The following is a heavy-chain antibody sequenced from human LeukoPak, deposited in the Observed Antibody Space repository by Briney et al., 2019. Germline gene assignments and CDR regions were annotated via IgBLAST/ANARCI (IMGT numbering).Heavy chain of an antibody. V-gene: IGHV3-21*01. D-gene: IGHD3-10*01. J-gene: IGHJ4*02. CDR2: ISSSSSYI. CDR1: GFTFSSYS. CDR3: ARSSYYYGSGNYFDY. Sequence: GGSLRLSCAASGFTFSSYSMNWVRQAPGKGLEWVSSISSSSSYIYYAASVKGRFNISRDNAKNSLYLQMNSLRAEDTAVYYCARSSYYYGSGNYFDYWGQGTLVTVSS.